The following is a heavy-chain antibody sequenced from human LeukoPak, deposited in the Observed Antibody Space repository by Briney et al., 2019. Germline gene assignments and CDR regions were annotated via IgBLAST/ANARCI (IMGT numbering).Heavy chain of an antibody. V-gene: IGHV3-23*01. Sequence: GGSLRLSCAASGFTFSSYGMSWVRQAPGKGLEWVSVISGSGDSTYYPDSVKGRFTISRDNSKKTLYLQMNSLTAADTAVYYCAKDLQGGNYYSFDYWGQGTLVTVSS. CDR2: ISGSGDST. D-gene: IGHD1-26*01. J-gene: IGHJ4*02. CDR3: AKDLQGGNYYSFDY. CDR1: GFTFSSYG.